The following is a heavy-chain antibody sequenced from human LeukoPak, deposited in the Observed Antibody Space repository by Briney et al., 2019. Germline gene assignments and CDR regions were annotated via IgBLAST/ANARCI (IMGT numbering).Heavy chain of an antibody. V-gene: IGHV4-38-2*02. CDR1: SYSISSGYY. CDR3: ARSLTTYYYDTSGPGDAFDI. Sequence: PSETLSLTCTVSSYSISSGYYWGWIRQPPGKWLEWIGSIYRSGTTYYNPSLKSRVTISVDTSNNQFSLKTSSVTAADTAVYYCARSLTTYYYDTSGPGDAFDIWGQGTMVTVSS. CDR2: IYRSGTT. D-gene: IGHD3-22*01. J-gene: IGHJ3*02.